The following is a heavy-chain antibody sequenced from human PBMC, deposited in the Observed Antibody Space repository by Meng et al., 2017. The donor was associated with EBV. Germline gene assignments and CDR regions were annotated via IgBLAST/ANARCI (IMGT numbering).Heavy chain of an antibody. D-gene: IGHD2-21*01. Sequence: VQLHGSGPALVNALGNLSPTCTVSCDSITDFYWSLSRKRPGMGLKCIGYIQYSGSTYYNPSLKSRITISVDMSRNQFSLRLTSVTSADMAVYYCARVNSDCGGVMCYKGWFDHWGQGTLVTVSS. CDR3: ARVNSDCGGVMCYKGWFDH. CDR1: CDSITDFY. V-gene: IGHV4-30-4*02. CDR2: IQYSGST. J-gene: IGHJ5*02.